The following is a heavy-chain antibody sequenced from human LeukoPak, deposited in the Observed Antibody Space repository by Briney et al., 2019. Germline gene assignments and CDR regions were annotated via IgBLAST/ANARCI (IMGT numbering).Heavy chain of an antibody. CDR3: ARRYYWGSGAFDI. V-gene: IGHV4-34*01. CDR2: INHSGST. D-gene: IGHD1-20*01. CDR1: GGSFSGYY. Sequence: SETLSLTCAVYGGSFSGYYWSWIRQPPGKGLEWIGEINHSGSTNYNPSLKSRVTISVDTSKNQFSLKLSSVTAADTAVYYCARRYYWGSGAFDIWGQGTMVIVSS. J-gene: IGHJ3*02.